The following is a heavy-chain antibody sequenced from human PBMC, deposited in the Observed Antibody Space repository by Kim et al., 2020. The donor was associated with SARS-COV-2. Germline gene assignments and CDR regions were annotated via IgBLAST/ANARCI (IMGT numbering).Heavy chain of an antibody. J-gene: IGHJ4*02. CDR3: ARELLALGVRGVPGY. V-gene: IGHV3-33*05. CDR1: GFTFSSYG. Sequence: GGSLRLSCAASGFTFSSYGMHWVRQAPGKGLEWVAVISYDGSNKYYADSVKGRFTISRDNSKNTLYLQMNSLRAEDTAVYYCARELLALGVRGVPGYWGQGTLVTVSS. D-gene: IGHD3-10*01. CDR2: ISYDGSNK.